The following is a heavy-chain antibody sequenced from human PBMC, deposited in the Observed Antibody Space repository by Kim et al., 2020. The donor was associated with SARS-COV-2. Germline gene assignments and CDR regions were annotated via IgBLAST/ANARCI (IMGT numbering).Heavy chain of an antibody. CDR2: IWYDGSNK. CDR1: GFTFSSYG. Sequence: GGSLRLSCAASGFTFSSYGMHWVRQAPGKGLEWVAVIWYDGSNKYYADSVKGRFTISRDNSKNTLYLQMNSLRAEDTAVYYCARDNLVVVPAARVGGFRLDYWGQGTLVTVSS. J-gene: IGHJ4*02. D-gene: IGHD2-2*01. V-gene: IGHV3-33*01. CDR3: ARDNLVVVPAARVGGFRLDY.